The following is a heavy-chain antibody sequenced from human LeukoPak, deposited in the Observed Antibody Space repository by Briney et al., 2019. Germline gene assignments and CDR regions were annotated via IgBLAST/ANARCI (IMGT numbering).Heavy chain of an antibody. J-gene: IGHJ4*02. CDR1: GFAFSRYW. CDR3: AKDRYDYPGGETDY. V-gene: IGHV3-74*01. D-gene: IGHD3-22*01. Sequence: GGSLRLSCAASGFAFSRYWMHWVRQAPGKGLVWVSRINSDGRSAVYADSVKGRFTISRDNAKNTLYLQMDSLRAEDTAVYYCAKDRYDYPGGETDYWGQGTLVTVSS. CDR2: INSDGRSA.